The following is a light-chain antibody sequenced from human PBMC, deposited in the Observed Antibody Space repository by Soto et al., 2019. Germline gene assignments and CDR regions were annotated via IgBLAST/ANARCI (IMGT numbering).Light chain of an antibody. Sequence: DIQVTQSPATLSAFVGDRVTISCRPRKRFVTGSAWYQQKPGKAPKLLIYDASTLESGVPSRFSGSGSGTEFTLTISSLQPEDVATYYCQEYNSYPVSFGQGTRLDI. V-gene: IGKV1-5*01. CDR1: KRFVTG. CDR3: QEYNSYPVS. J-gene: IGKJ5*01. CDR2: DAS.